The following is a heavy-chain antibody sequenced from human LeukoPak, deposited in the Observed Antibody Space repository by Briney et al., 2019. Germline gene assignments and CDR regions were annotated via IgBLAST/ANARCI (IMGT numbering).Heavy chain of an antibody. Sequence: ASETLSLTCAVYGGSFSGYYWSWIRQPPGKGLEWIGEINHSGSTNYNPSLKSRVTISVDTSKNQFSLKLSSVTAADTAVYYCARGSGRFGEQWYWGRGTLVTVSS. CDR3: ARGSGRFGEQWY. J-gene: IGHJ4*02. V-gene: IGHV4-34*01. CDR2: INHSGST. CDR1: GGSFSGYY. D-gene: IGHD3-10*01.